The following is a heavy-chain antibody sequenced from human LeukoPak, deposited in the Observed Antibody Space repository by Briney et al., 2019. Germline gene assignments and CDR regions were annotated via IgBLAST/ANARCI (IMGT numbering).Heavy chain of an antibody. J-gene: IGHJ4*02. Sequence: PGGSLRLSCAASGFTFSSYGMHWVRQAPAKGLEWVAIISYDGSNKYYADSVKGRFTISRDNSKNTLYLQMNSLRAEDTAVYYCATSTTVTQRGYFDYWGQGTLVTVSS. CDR2: ISYDGSNK. V-gene: IGHV3-30*03. CDR3: ATSTTVTQRGYFDY. CDR1: GFTFSSYG. D-gene: IGHD4-17*01.